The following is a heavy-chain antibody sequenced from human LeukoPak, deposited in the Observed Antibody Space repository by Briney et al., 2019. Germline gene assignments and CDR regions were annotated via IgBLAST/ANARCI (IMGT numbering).Heavy chain of an antibody. CDR3: ARERGYSGYDYFIDSPSDY. Sequence: GGSLRLSCAASGFTFSSYWMHWVRQAPGKGLVWVSRINSDGSSTSYADSVKGRFTISRDNAKNSLYLQMNSLRAEDTAVYYCARERGYSGYDYFIDSPSDYWGQGTLVTVSS. J-gene: IGHJ4*02. CDR1: GFTFSSYW. CDR2: INSDGSST. D-gene: IGHD5-12*01. V-gene: IGHV3-74*01.